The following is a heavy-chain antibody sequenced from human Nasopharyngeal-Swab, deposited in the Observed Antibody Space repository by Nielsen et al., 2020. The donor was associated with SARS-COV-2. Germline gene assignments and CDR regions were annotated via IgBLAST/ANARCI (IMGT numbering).Heavy chain of an antibody. CDR2: ISYDGSNK. D-gene: IGHD1-26*01. J-gene: IGHJ4*02. Sequence: GGSLRLSCAASGFTFSSYATHWVRQAPGKGLEWVAVISYDGSNKYYADSVKGRFTISRDNSKNTMYLQMNSLRAEDTAVYYCARTGGSYFDYWGQGTLVTVSS. V-gene: IGHV3-30-3*01. CDR1: GFTFSSYA. CDR3: ARTGGSYFDY.